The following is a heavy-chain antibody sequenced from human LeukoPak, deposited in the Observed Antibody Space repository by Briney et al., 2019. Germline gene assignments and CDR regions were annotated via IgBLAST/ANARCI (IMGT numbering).Heavy chain of an antibody. CDR1: GESFSGYY. D-gene: IGHD3-3*01. CDR2: INHSGST. CDR3: ARAYVLRFLEWPNGAFDI. V-gene: IGHV4-34*01. J-gene: IGHJ3*02. Sequence: SETLSLTCAVYGESFSGYYWSWIRQPPGKGLEWIGEINHSGSTNYNPSLKSRVTISVDTSKNQFSLKLSSVTAADTAVYYCARAYVLRFLEWPNGAFDIWGQGTMVTVSS.